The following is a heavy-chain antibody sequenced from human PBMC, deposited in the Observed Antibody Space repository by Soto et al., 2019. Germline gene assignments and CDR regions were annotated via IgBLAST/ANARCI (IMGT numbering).Heavy chain of an antibody. Sequence: SVKVSCKASGFTFTSSAVQRVRQPRGQRLEWIGWIVVGSGNTNYAQKFQERVTITRDMSTSTAYMELSSLRSEDKAVYYCAAENYDILTGPTDWFDPWGQGTLVTVSS. CDR1: GFTFTSSA. D-gene: IGHD3-9*01. CDR3: AAENYDILTGPTDWFDP. V-gene: IGHV1-58*01. CDR2: IVVGSGNT. J-gene: IGHJ5*02.